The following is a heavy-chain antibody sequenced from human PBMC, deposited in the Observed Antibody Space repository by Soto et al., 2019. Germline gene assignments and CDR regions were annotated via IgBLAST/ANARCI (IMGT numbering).Heavy chain of an antibody. V-gene: IGHV4-34*01. Sequence: QVQLQQWGAGLLKPSETLSPTCAVYGASFSGYFWTWIRQPPGKGLEWIGEINHSGSTNYNPSLKRRVTRSVDTSKNQFSLKLSSVTAADTAVYYCARETVTTYYFDYWDQGTLVTVSS. D-gene: IGHD4-17*01. CDR3: ARETVTTYYFDY. CDR1: GASFSGYF. CDR2: INHSGST. J-gene: IGHJ4*02.